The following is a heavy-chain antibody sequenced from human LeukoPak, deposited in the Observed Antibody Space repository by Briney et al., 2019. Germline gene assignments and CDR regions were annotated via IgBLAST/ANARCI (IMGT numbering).Heavy chain of an antibody. CDR2: ISPSGAT. CDR1: GVSFSGYS. D-gene: IGHD6-13*01. J-gene: IGHJ4*02. CDR3: ARAIPGTGY. Sequence: PSETLSLTCAVYGVSFSGYSWTWIRQPPGKGLEWIGEISPSGATDYSPSLKSRVTISIDTSKNQFSLNLSSVTAADTAVYYCARAIPGTGYWGQGTLVTVSS. V-gene: IGHV4-34*01.